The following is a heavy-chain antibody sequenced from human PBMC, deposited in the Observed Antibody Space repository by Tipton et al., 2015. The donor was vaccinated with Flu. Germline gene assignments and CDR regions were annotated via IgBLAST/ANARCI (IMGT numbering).Heavy chain of an antibody. CDR1: GLSISSGFY. Sequence: LRLSCSVSGLSISSGFYWGWIRQPPGKGLEWIGSIYHNGTTYLDPSLKSRVTMSVDTSKKQFSLRLTSVTAADTAVYFCARDRGTGFQYFQRWGQGTLVTVS. J-gene: IGHJ1*01. V-gene: IGHV4-38-2*02. CDR2: IYHNGTT. CDR3: ARDRGTGFQYFQR. D-gene: IGHD2-2*01.